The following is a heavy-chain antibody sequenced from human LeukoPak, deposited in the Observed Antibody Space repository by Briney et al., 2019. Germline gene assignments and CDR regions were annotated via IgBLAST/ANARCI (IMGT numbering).Heavy chain of an antibody. Sequence: GGSLRLSCAASGFTFSSYAMHWVRQAPGKGLEWVAVISYDGSNKYYADSVKGRFTISRDNSMNTLYLQMNSLRAEDTAVYYCARGSVDYGDYGGWFDPWGQGTLVTVSS. CDR1: GFTFSSYA. D-gene: IGHD4-17*01. V-gene: IGHV3-30-3*01. CDR3: ARGSVDYGDYGGWFDP. J-gene: IGHJ5*02. CDR2: ISYDGSNK.